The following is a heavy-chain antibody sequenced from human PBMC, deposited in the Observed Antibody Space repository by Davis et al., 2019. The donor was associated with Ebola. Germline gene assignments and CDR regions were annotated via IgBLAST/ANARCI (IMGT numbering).Heavy chain of an antibody. J-gene: IGHJ4*02. CDR2: ISSRSNYI. CDR1: GFNFNAHS. V-gene: IGHV3-21*01. D-gene: IGHD2-21*01. CDR3: ARSAMIDPYGRGLAPDY. Sequence: GESLKISCAASGFNFNAHSMSWVRQAPGKGLEWLSSISSRSNYIFYADSVKGRFIISRDNAKNSLYLQMNSLRGEDTAVYYCARSAMIDPYGRGLAPDYWGQGTLVTVSS.